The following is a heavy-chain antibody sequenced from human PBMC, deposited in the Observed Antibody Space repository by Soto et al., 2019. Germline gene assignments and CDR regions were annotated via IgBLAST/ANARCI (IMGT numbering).Heavy chain of an antibody. CDR1: GFTFSSQS. CDR2: ISGSGGST. J-gene: IGHJ6*03. V-gene: IGHV3-23*01. CDR3: AKTLHYDFWSGGAYMGV. Sequence: GGSLRLSCAASGFTFSSQSMSWVRQAPGMGLEWVSVISGSGGSTYYADSVKGRFTISRDNSKNTLYLQMNSLRAEDTAVYYCAKTLHYDFWSGGAYMGVWGKGTTVTVSS. D-gene: IGHD3-3*01.